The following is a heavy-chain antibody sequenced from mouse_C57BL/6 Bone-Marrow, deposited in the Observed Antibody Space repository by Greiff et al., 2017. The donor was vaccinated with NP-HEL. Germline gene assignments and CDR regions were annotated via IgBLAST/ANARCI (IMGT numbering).Heavy chain of an antibody. CDR1: GFTFSNYG. V-gene: IGHV5-17*01. J-gene: IGHJ2*01. CDR2: ISSGSSTI. D-gene: IGHD2-2*01. Sequence: EVQLVESGGGLVKPGGSLKLSCAASGFTFSNYGMHWVRQAPEKGLEWVAYISSGSSTIYYADTVKGRFTISRDNAKNTLFLQMTSLRSEDTAMYYCARQNLLWLRRGYWGQGTTLTVSS. CDR3: ARQNLLWLRRGY.